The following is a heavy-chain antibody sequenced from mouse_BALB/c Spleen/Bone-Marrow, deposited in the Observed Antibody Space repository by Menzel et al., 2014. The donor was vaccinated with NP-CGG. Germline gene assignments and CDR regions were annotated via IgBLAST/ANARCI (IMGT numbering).Heavy chain of an antibody. V-gene: IGHV1-18*01. CDR1: GYTFTDYN. D-gene: IGHD4-1*02. Sequence: EVKLLESGPELVKPGASVKIPCKASGYTFTDYNMDWVKQSHGKSLEWIGDINPNNGGTIYNQKFKGKATLTVDKSSSTAYMELRSLTSEDTAVYYCASHQLGRFAYWGQGTLVTVSA. CDR2: INPNNGGT. CDR3: ASHQLGRFAY. J-gene: IGHJ3*01.